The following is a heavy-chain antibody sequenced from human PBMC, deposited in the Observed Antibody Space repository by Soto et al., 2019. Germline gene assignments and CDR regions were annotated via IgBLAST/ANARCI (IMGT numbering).Heavy chain of an antibody. Sequence: QVTLKESGPVLVKPTETLTLTCTVSGFSLSNARMGVSWIRHPPGKALEWLAHIFSNDEKSYGPSLKSRLTIAKDTSKSQVVLTMTNMDPVDTATYYCARISGWVNGFDPWGQGTLVTVSS. CDR3: ARISGWVNGFDP. CDR2: IFSNDEK. D-gene: IGHD6-19*01. CDR1: GFSLSNARMG. V-gene: IGHV2-26*01. J-gene: IGHJ5*02.